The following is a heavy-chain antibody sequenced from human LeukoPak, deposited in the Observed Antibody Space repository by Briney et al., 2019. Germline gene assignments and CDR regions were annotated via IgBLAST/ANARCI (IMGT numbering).Heavy chain of an antibody. CDR1: GGTFSSYT. D-gene: IGHD3-10*01. CDR2: IIPILGIA. V-gene: IGHV1-69*02. CDR3: AHSGSYYQYYYGMDV. J-gene: IGHJ6*02. Sequence: ASVKVSCKASGGTFSSYTISWVRQAPGQGLEWMGRIIPILGIANYAQKFQGRVTITADKSTSTAYMELSSRRSEDTAVYYCAHSGSYYQYYYGMDVWGQGTTVTVSS.